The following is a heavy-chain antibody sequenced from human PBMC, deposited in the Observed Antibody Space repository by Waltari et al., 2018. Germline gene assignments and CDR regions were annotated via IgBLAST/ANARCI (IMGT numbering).Heavy chain of an antibody. Sequence: QVQLLQSGPGLVKPSETLSLTCTVSDGAISIFYWTWIRQPPGKGPAWIGCISTTGGTKYNPSLQRRVSFSVDTSKNQFSLRLTSVTAADTALYYCARDTGGWFYDVWGRGSLVTVSA. V-gene: IGHV4-59*01. CDR2: ISTTGGT. CDR3: ARDTGGWFYDV. CDR1: DGAISIFY. D-gene: IGHD3-10*01. J-gene: IGHJ2*01.